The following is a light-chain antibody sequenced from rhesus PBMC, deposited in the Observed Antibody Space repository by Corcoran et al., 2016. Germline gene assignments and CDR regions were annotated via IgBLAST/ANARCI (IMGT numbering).Light chain of an antibody. J-gene: IGKJ1*01. CDR3: VQAIAFPWT. CDR2: GGS. CDR1: QRLLHSNGNTY. Sequence: DIEMTQTPLSLPITPGEPASISCRSSQRLLHSNGNTYLHWYLQKPGQSPQLLIYGGSDRASGVPDRFSGRGSGTDCTLKISKVEAEEVGVYYCVQAIAFPWTFGQGTKVEIK. V-gene: IGKV2-72*02.